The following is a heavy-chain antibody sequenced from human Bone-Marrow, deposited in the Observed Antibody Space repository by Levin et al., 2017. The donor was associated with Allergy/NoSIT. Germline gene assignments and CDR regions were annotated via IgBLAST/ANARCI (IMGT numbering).Heavy chain of an antibody. CDR1: GGSIRSYY. Sequence: SQTLSLTCTVSGGSIRSYYWSWIRQPPGKGLEWIGYIYYSGSTNYNPSLTSRVTISVDTSKNQFSLMLSSVTAGDTAVYYCARDKARTYDDFWSGYRDYYYNYMDVWGKGTTVTVSS. J-gene: IGHJ6*03. D-gene: IGHD3-3*01. CDR2: IYYSGST. CDR3: ARDKARTYDDFWSGYRDYYYNYMDV. V-gene: IGHV4-59*01.